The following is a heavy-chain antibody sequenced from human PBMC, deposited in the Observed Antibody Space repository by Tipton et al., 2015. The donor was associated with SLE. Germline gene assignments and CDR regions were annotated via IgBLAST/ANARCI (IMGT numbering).Heavy chain of an antibody. J-gene: IGHJ6*02. Sequence: TLSLTCTVSGASITSNSYSWNWIRPPAGKGLEWIGHIYTSGSTNYSPPLNSRVTISLDTSKNQFSLKLNSVTAADTALYYCAREREGTGGFCPRGPCHFYYGMDVWGQGTTVTVSS. V-gene: IGHV4-61*09. CDR2: IYTSGST. D-gene: IGHD3-3*01. CDR1: GASITSNSYS. CDR3: AREREGTGGFCPRGPCHFYYGMDV.